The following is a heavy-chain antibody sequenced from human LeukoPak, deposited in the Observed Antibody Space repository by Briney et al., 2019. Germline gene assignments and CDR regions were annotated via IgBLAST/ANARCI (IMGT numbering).Heavy chain of an antibody. CDR2: INPNSGST. Sequence: ASVKVSCKASGYTFTGYYMHWVRQAPGQGLEWMGRINPNSGSTNYAQKFQGRVTMTRDTSISTAYMELSRLRSDDTAVYYCARVHVARYYYYGMDVWGQGTTVTVSS. J-gene: IGHJ6*02. V-gene: IGHV1-2*06. D-gene: IGHD2-15*01. CDR1: GYTFTGYY. CDR3: ARVHVARYYYYGMDV.